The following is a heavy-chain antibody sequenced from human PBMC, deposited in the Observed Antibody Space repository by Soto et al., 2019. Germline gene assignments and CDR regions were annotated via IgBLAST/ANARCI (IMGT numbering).Heavy chain of an antibody. CDR3: ARAVAVPADFDY. CDR2: INAGNGNT. D-gene: IGHD6-19*01. V-gene: IGHV1-3*05. Sequence: QVQLVQSGAEEKKPGASVKVSCKASGYTFTGYAMHWVRQAPGQRLEWMGWINAGNGNTKYSQKFQGRVTITRDTSASTASMELRSLRSEDTAVYYCARAVAVPADFDYWGQGTLVTVSS. J-gene: IGHJ4*02. CDR1: GYTFTGYA.